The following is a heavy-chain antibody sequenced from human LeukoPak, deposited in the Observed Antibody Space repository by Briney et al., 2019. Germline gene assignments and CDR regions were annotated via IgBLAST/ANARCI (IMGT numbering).Heavy chain of an antibody. D-gene: IGHD1-26*01. CDR1: GFSFSSNW. V-gene: IGHV3-74*01. Sequence: GGSLRLSCVASGFSFSSNWMHWVRQAPGKGLVWVSRINSDGSTINYAASVKGRFTISRDNAKNTLFLQMNSLRVEDTAVYYCARALVGASDYRGQGTVVTVSS. J-gene: IGHJ4*02. CDR3: ARALVGASDY. CDR2: INSDGSTI.